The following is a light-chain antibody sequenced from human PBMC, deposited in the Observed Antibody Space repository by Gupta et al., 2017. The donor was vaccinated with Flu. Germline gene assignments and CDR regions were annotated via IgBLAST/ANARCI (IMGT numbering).Light chain of an antibody. V-gene: IGLV4-69*01. CDR2: VNYDGSH. Sequence: QLVLTQSPSASASLGASVKLTCTLNSGRTMDAIAWHQHRPERGPRSLMKVNYDGSHMKGDGVPERGSGSSSGTARYITISSLQSEDQSYYDCQKWVPGILEVFGTGTKVTVL. CDR3: QKWVPGILEV. CDR1: SGRTMDA. J-gene: IGLJ1*01.